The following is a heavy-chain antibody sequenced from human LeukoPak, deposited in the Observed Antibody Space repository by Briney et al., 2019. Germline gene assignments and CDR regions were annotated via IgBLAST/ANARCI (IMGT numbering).Heavy chain of an antibody. J-gene: IGHJ6*03. CDR2: INWNGGST. CDR3: ARGSVPGRLGYYYYYYMDV. CDR1: GFTFDDYG. V-gene: IGHV3-20*04. D-gene: IGHD2-2*01. Sequence: GSLRLSCAASGFTFDDYGMSWVRQAPGKGLEWVSGINWNGGSTGYADSVKGRFTISRDNAKNSLYLQMNSLRAEDTALYYCARGSVPGRLGYYYYYYMDVRGKGTTVTVSS.